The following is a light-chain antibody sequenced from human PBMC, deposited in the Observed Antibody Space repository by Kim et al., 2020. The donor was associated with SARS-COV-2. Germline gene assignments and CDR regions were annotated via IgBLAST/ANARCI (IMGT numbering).Light chain of an antibody. Sequence: SYELTQPPSVSVSPGQAATITCYGDKLGDEYASWYQQKPGQSPVLVIFQDTKRPSGIPERFSGSKSGNTATLTISGTQAMDEAYYYCQAWDSSTAHVFGTGTKVTVL. J-gene: IGLJ1*01. CDR3: QAWDSSTAHV. CDR1: KLGDEY. CDR2: QDT. V-gene: IGLV3-1*01.